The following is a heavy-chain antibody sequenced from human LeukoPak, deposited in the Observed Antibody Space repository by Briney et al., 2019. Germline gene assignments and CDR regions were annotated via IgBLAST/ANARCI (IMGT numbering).Heavy chain of an antibody. CDR1: GFTFSSYA. V-gene: IGHV3-30-3*01. Sequence: QPGRSLRLSCAASGFTFSSYAMHWVRQAPGKGLEWVAVISYDGSNKYYADSVKGRFTISRDNSKNTLYLQMNSLRAEDTAVYYCARDALHRYKVFVGSLGYWGQGTLVTVSS. D-gene: IGHD3-16*02. CDR3: ARDALHRYKVFVGSLGY. J-gene: IGHJ4*02. CDR2: ISYDGSNK.